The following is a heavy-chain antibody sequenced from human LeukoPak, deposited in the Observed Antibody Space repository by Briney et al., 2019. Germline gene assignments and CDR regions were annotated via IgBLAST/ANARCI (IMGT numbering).Heavy chain of an antibody. D-gene: IGHD4-11*01. Sequence: SETLSLTCAVYGGSFSGYYWSWIRQPPGKGLEWIGEINHSGSTNYNPSLKSRVTISVDTSKNQFSLKLSSVTAADTAVYYCARPAYPYSNHYYFDYWGQGTLVTVSS. J-gene: IGHJ4*02. V-gene: IGHV4-34*01. CDR2: INHSGST. CDR3: ARPAYPYSNHYYFDY. CDR1: GGSFSGYY.